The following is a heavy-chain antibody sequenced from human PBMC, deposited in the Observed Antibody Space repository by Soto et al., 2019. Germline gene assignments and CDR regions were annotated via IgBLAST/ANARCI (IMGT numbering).Heavy chain of an antibody. CDR2: INPDSGDT. CDR1: GYSFTGYY. CDR3: ARGDYGTGGYPFPYFDY. Sequence: HEHLVQSGAEVKRPGASLKVSCKASGYSFTGYYIHWVRQAPGQGLEWMGWINPDSGDTNYAQNFQGRVTLTSDTSISTASMDLTSRTSDDTAVYYCARGDYGTGGYPFPYFDYWGQGTLVIVSS. J-gene: IGHJ4*02. D-gene: IGHD2-8*02. V-gene: IGHV1-2*02.